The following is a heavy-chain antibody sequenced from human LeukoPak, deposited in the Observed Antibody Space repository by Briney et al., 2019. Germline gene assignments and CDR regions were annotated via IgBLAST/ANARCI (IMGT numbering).Heavy chain of an antibody. D-gene: IGHD6-19*01. CDR1: GFTFDDYG. V-gene: IGHV3-20*04. CDR2: INWNGGST. Sequence: GGSLRLSCAASGFTFDDYGMSWVRQAPGKGLEWVSGINWNGGSTGYADSVKGRFTISRDNPKNTLYLQMNSLRAEDTAIYYCARNPQWPYNWFDPWGQGTLVTVSS. J-gene: IGHJ5*02. CDR3: ARNPQWPYNWFDP.